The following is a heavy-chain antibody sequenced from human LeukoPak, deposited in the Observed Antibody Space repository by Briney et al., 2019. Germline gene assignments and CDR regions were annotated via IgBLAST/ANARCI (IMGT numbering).Heavy chain of an antibody. V-gene: IGHV3-15*01. CDR3: TTDRAPTYYYYGSGSYGDY. CDR2: IKSKTDGGTT. J-gene: IGHJ4*02. Sequence: GGSLRLSCAASGFTFSNAWMSWVRQAPGKGLERVGRIKSKTDGGTTDYAAPVKGRFTISRDDSKNTLYLQMNSLKTEDTAVYYCTTDRAPTYYYYGSGSYGDYWGQGTLVTVSS. CDR1: GFTFSNAW. D-gene: IGHD3-10*01.